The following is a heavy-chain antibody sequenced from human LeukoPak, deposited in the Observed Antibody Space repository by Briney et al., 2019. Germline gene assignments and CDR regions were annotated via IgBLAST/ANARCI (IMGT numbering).Heavy chain of an antibody. CDR1: GFTFSGYG. CDR3: ARHNRRELLFRY. D-gene: IGHD1-26*01. CDR2: IWYDGSNQ. V-gene: IGHV3-33*01. J-gene: IGHJ4*02. Sequence: PGGSLRLSCAASGFTFSGYGMHWVRQAPGKGLEWVAVIWYDGSNQYYADSVTGRFTVSRDNSKSTLYLQMSSLRAEDTAVYYCARHNRRELLFRYWGQGTLVTVSS.